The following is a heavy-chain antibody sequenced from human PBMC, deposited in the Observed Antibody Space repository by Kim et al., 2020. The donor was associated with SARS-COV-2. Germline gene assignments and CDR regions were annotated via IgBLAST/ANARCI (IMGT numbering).Heavy chain of an antibody. CDR3: SRTTEVPATTVY. CDR1: GFILSGSI. J-gene: IGHJ4*02. CDR2: IRSKAKSDAT. D-gene: IGHD1-1*01. V-gene: IGHV3-73*01. Sequence: GGSLRLSCAASGFILSGSILHWVRQASGKGPEWVGRIRSKAKSDATAYAASVKGRFIISRDDSQNTAYLQMNSLETEDTAVYYCSRTTEVPATTVYWGQGTLVTVSS.